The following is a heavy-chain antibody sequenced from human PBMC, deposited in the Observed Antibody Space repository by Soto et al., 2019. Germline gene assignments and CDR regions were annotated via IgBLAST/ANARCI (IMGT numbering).Heavy chain of an antibody. J-gene: IGHJ4*02. Sequence: GASVKVSCKASGYTFTSYYMHWVRQAPGQGLEWMGIINPSGGSTSYAQKFQGRVTMTSDTSTSTVYMELSSLRSGDTAVYYCATEEVGELFGLLNWGQGTLVTVSS. V-gene: IGHV1-46*01. CDR3: ATEEVGELFGLLN. CDR2: INPSGGST. D-gene: IGHD3-10*01. CDR1: GYTFTSYY.